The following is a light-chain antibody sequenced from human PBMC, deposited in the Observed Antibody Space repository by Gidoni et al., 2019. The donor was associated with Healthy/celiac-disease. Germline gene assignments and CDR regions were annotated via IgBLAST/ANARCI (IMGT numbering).Light chain of an antibody. CDR2: QDT. J-gene: IGLJ2*01. Sequence: SYELTQPPSVSVPPGQPASITCSGDKLGYRYACWYQQEPGQSPVLVNYQDTKRPPGIPEPFSCSNSGNTATLTISRTQAMDEADYYCQAWDSSTVVFGGGTKLTVL. CDR3: QAWDSSTVV. V-gene: IGLV3-1*01. CDR1: KLGYRY.